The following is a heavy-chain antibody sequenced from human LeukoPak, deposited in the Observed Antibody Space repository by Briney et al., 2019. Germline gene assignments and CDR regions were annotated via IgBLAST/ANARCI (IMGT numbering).Heavy chain of an antibody. CDR1: GGSISSGGYY. CDR3: AREELLDNYYYYGMDV. Sequence: SETLSLTCTVSGGSISSGGYYWSWIRQHPGTGLEWIGYIYYSGSTYYNPSLKSRVTISVDTSKNQFSLKLSSVTAADTAVYYCAREELLDNYYYYGMDVWGQGTTVTVSS. J-gene: IGHJ6*02. V-gene: IGHV4-31*03. D-gene: IGHD1-7*01. CDR2: IYYSGST.